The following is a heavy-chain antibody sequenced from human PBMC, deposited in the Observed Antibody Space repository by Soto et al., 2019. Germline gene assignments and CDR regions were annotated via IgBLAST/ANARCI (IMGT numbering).Heavy chain of an antibody. CDR3: ARAALPLEYSGYATKYNWFDP. CDR1: GYTFTGYY. CDR2: INPNSGGT. D-gene: IGHD5-12*01. Sequence: ASVKVSCKASGYTFTGYYMHWVRQAPGQGLEWMGWINPNSGGTNYAQKFQGWVTMTRDTSISTAYMELSRLRSDDTAVYYCARAALPLEYSGYATKYNWFDPWGQGTLVTVSS. V-gene: IGHV1-2*04. J-gene: IGHJ5*02.